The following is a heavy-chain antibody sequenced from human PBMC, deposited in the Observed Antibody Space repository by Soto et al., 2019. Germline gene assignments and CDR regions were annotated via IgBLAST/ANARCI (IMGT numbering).Heavy chain of an antibody. J-gene: IGHJ4*02. CDR1: GFTVSSSY. V-gene: IGHV3-53*01. D-gene: IGHD7-27*01. Sequence: PGGSLRLSCAASGFTVSSSYMSWVRQAPGKGLEWVSVICSGGSTYYADSVKGRFTISRDNSKNTLYLQMNSLRAEDTAVYYCARDFANFPGFDDWGQGTLVTVSS. CDR2: ICSGGST. CDR3: ARDFANFPGFDD.